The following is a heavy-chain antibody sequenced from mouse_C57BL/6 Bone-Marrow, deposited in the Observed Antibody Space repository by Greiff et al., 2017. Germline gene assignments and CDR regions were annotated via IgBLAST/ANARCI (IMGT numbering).Heavy chain of an antibody. CDR3: ASDLLLRPFAY. CDR1: GFNIKNTY. D-gene: IGHD1-1*01. CDR2: IDPANGNT. J-gene: IGHJ3*01. Sequence: EVKVVESVAELVRPGASVKLSCTASGFNIKNTYMHWVKQRPEQGLEWIGRIDPANGNTKYAPKFQGKATITADTSSSTASLQLSSLTSEDAAIYYCASDLLLRPFAYWGQGTLVTVSA. V-gene: IGHV14-3*01.